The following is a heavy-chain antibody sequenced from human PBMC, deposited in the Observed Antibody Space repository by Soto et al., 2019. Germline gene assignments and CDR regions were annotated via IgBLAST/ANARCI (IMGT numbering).Heavy chain of an antibody. CDR2: IIPIFGTA. CDR3: AHLDARVDCESYC. D-gene: IGHD1-26*01. V-gene: IGHV1-69*18. CDR1: GGTFSSYA. J-gene: IGHJ4*02. Sequence: QVQLVQSGAEVKKPGSSVKVSCKASGGTFSSYAISWVRQAPGQGLEWMGRIIPIFGTANYTQKFQGIVTITADESRSTDCMELSSLRTEDTAVYYWAHLDARVDCESYCWGRGTMVAVSS.